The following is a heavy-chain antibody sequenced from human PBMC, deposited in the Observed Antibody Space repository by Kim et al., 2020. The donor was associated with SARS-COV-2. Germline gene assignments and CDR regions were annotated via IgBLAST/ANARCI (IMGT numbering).Heavy chain of an antibody. J-gene: IGHJ4*02. CDR2: ISYDGSNK. CDR3: ARDGYGGNSYPDY. CDR1: GFTFSSDG. Sequence: GGSLRLSCAASGFTFSSDGMHWVRQIPGKGLERVAVISYDGSNKYDADSVKGRFTISRDNSKNTLYLQMNGLRAEDTAVYYCARDGYGGNSYPDYWGEGTLVTVSS. V-gene: IGHV3-33*05. D-gene: IGHD2-21*02.